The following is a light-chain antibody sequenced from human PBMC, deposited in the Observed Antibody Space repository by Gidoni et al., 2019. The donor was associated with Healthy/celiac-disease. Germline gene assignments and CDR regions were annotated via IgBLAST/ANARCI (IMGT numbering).Light chain of an antibody. CDR3: QQRSNWPGT. J-gene: IGKJ1*01. CDR2: DAS. Sequence: EIVLTQSPATLSLSPGERATLSCRASQSVSSYLAWYQQKPGQAPRLLLYDASNRATGIPARFSGRGSGTDFTLTISSLEPEDFAVYYCQQRSNWPGTFGQGTKVEIK. CDR1: QSVSSY. V-gene: IGKV3-11*01.